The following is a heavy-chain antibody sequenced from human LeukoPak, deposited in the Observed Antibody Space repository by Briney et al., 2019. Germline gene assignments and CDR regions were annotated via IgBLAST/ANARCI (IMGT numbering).Heavy chain of an antibody. CDR1: GFTFSSYG. J-gene: IGHJ6*02. Sequence: AGGSLRLSRAASGFTFSSYGMHWVRQAPGKGLEWVAVISYDGSNKYYADSVKGRFTISRDNSKNTLYLQMNSLRAEDTAVYYCARGLLDMDDSALRDYYYGMDVWGQGTTVTVSS. CDR3: ARGLLDMDDSALRDYYYGMDV. D-gene: IGHD2-2*03. CDR2: ISYDGSNK. V-gene: IGHV3-30*03.